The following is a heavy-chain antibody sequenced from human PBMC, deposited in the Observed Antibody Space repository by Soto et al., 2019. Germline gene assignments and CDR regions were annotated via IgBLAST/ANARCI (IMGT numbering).Heavy chain of an antibody. V-gene: IGHV3-23*01. J-gene: IGHJ6*02. CDR3: ARVYCSSTSCYVWGDYYYGMDV. D-gene: IGHD2-2*01. CDR1: GFTFSSYA. CDR2: ISGSGGST. Sequence: GGSLRLSCAASGFTFSSYAMSWVRQAPGKGLEWVSGISGSGGSTYYADSVKGRFTISRDNAKNTLYLQMNSLRAEDTAVYYCARVYCSSTSCYVWGDYYYGMDVWGQGTTVTVSS.